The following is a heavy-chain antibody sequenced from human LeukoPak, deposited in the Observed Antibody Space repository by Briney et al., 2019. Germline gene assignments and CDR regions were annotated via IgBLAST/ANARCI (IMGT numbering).Heavy chain of an antibody. CDR1: GGSVSSGSYY. D-gene: IGHD4-17*01. V-gene: IGHV4-61*01. CDR2: IYYSGST. J-gene: IGHJ4*02. CDR3: ARDYGDYLSYFDY. Sequence: SETLSLTCTVSGGSVSSGSYYWSWIRQPPGKGLEWIGYIYYSGSTNYNPSLKSRVTISVDTSKNQFSLKLSSVTAADTAVYYCARDYGDYLSYFDYWGQGTPVTVSS.